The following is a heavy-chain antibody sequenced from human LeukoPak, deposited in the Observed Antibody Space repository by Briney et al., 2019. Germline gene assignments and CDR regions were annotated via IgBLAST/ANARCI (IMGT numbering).Heavy chain of an antibody. V-gene: IGHV3-15*01. J-gene: IGHJ4*02. Sequence: GGSLRLSCAASGFTFSNAWMSWVRQAPGKGLEWVGRVKSKTAGVTTDYAAPVRGRFTISRDDSKNTLFLQMNSLKIEDTALYYCTPIGDYWGQGTLVTVSS. CDR3: TPIGDY. CDR1: GFTFSNAW. CDR2: VKSKTAGVTT. D-gene: IGHD3-16*01.